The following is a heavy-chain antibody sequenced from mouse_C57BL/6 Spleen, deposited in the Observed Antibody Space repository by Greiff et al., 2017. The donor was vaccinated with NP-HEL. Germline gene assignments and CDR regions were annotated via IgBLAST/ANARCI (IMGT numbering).Heavy chain of an antibody. J-gene: IGHJ4*01. V-gene: IGHV3-8*01. Sequence: DVQLQESGPGLAKPSQSLYLTCSVTGYSITSDYWNWIRQFPGNNLEYMGYISYSGSTYYNPSLKSRISITRDTTKNQYYLQLNSVTTYDTATYYCARSSYNYAMDYWGQGTSVTVSS. CDR1: GYSITSDY. D-gene: IGHD1-1*01. CDR3: ARSSYNYAMDY. CDR2: ISYSGST.